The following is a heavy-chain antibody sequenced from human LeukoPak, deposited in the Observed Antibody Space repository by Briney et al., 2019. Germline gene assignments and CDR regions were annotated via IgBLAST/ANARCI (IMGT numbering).Heavy chain of an antibody. CDR1: GFTFSDYH. CDR3: AKDIEAAGLFFDY. Sequence: GGSLRLSCAASGFTFSDYHMAWIRQAPGKGLQWVSYISNGGDIYYADSVKGRFTISRDNAKNSLYLQMNSLRAEDTALYYCAKDIEAAGLFFDYWGQGTLVTVTS. J-gene: IGHJ4*02. D-gene: IGHD6-13*01. V-gene: IGHV3-11*04. CDR2: ISNGGDI.